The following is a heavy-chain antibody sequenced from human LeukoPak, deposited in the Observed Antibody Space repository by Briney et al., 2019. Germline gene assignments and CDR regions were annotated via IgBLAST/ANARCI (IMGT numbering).Heavy chain of an antibody. CDR1: GFTFSSYA. V-gene: IGHV3-23*01. Sequence: GGSLRLSCAASGFTFSSYAMRWVRQAPGKWLEWVAAITGSGGGTYYADSVKGRFTLSRDKSNTTLALQIDSLRDEDTAVYYCAKEVAVAGTNDYWGQGTLVTVAS. D-gene: IGHD6-19*01. CDR2: ITGSGGGT. J-gene: IGHJ4*02. CDR3: AKEVAVAGTNDY.